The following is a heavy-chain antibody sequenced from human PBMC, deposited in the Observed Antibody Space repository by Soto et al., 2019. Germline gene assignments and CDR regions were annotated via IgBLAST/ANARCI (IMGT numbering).Heavy chain of an antibody. J-gene: IGHJ4*02. V-gene: IGHV3-30*18. CDR1: GFTFSDYV. CDR3: AKGGDSSGYYIYFDY. Sequence: GGSLRLSCATSGFTFSDYVMHWVRQAPGKGLEWVAVISYDGSNKYYADSVKGRFTISTDNSKSTLYLQMNSLRAEDTALYYCAKGGDSSGYYIYFDYWGQGTLVTVSS. CDR2: ISYDGSNK. D-gene: IGHD3-22*01.